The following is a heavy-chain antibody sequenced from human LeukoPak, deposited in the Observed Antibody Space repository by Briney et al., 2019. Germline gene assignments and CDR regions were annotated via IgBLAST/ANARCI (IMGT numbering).Heavy chain of an antibody. Sequence: GGSLRLSCTASGFTFSDYYMSWIRQAPGKGGEWGSYISSSGSTIYYADSVKGRFTISRDNAKNSLYLQMNSLRAEDTAVYYCVRVYEGPVAGLHFDYWGQGTLVTVSS. CDR2: ISSSGSTI. CDR1: GFTFSDYY. D-gene: IGHD6-19*01. V-gene: IGHV3-11*01. CDR3: VRVYEGPVAGLHFDY. J-gene: IGHJ4*02.